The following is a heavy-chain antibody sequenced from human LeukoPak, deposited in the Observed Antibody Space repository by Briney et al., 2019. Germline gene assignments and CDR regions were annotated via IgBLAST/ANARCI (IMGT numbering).Heavy chain of an antibody. V-gene: IGHV4-39*01. D-gene: IGHD3-10*01. CDR1: GGSISSYY. Sequence: SETLSLTCTVSGGSISSYYWGWIRQPPGKGLEWIGSIYYSGSTYYNPSLKSRVTISVDTSKNQFSLKLSSVTAADTAVYYCARPIRGDYYYGMDVWGQGTTVTVSS. CDR3: ARPIRGDYYYGMDV. J-gene: IGHJ6*02. CDR2: IYYSGST.